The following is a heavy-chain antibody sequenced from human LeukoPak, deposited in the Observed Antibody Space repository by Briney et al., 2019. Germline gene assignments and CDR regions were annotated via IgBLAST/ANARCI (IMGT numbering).Heavy chain of an antibody. CDR1: GGSISSYY. CDR3: ARGVGNRGYSYYYFDY. D-gene: IGHD5-18*01. V-gene: IGHV4-59*01. Sequence: PSETLSLTCTVSGGSISSYYWSWIRRPPGKGLEWIGYIYYSGSTNYNPSLKSRVTISVDTSKNQFSLKLSSVTAADTAVYYCARGVGNRGYSYYYFDYWGQGTLVTVSS. J-gene: IGHJ4*02. CDR2: IYYSGST.